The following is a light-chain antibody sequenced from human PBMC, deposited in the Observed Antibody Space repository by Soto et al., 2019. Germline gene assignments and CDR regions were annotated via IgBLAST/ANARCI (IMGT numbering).Light chain of an antibody. CDR1: SSDVGRYNY. J-gene: IGLJ1*01. Sequence: QSALAQPPSASGSPGQSVTFSCTGTSSDVGRYNYVSWYQQHPGKAPKLLIYGVTQRPSGVPDRFSGSKSGNTASLTVSGLQDEDEGYYYRSSYAGSNIYVFGTGTKVTVL. CDR2: GVT. CDR3: SSYAGSNIYV. V-gene: IGLV2-8*01.